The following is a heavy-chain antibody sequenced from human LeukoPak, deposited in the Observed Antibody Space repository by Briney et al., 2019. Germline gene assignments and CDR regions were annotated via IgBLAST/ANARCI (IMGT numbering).Heavy chain of an antibody. J-gene: IGHJ4*02. D-gene: IGHD3-3*01. CDR2: IIPIFGTA. Sequence: SVKVSCKASGGTFSSYAISWARQAPGQGLEWMGRIIPIFGTANYAQKFQGRVTITTDESTSTAYMELSSLRSEDTAVYYCARDYYDFWSGIKTPFDYWGQGTLVTVSS. CDR3: ARDYYDFWSGIKTPFDY. V-gene: IGHV1-69*05. CDR1: GGTFSSYA.